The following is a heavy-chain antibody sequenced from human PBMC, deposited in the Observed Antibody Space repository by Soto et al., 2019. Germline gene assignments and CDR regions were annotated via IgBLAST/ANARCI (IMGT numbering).Heavy chain of an antibody. CDR2: ISGSGGST. D-gene: IGHD3-10*01. J-gene: IGHJ6*02. CDR3: ATPQVLLWFGEPDPPLYGMDV. CDR1: GFTFSSYA. V-gene: IGHV3-23*01. Sequence: PGGSLRLSCAASGFTFSSYAMSWVRQAPGKGLEWVSAISGSGGSTYYADSVKGRFTISRDNSKNTLYLQMNSLRAEDTAVYYCATPQVLLWFGEPDPPLYGMDVWGQGTTVTVSS.